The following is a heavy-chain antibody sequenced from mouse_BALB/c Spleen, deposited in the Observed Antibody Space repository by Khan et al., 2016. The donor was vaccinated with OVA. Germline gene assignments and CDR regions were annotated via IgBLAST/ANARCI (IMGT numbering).Heavy chain of an antibody. J-gene: IGHJ3*01. CDR2: ISSGGST. CDR1: GFTFSSYA. D-gene: IGHD1-1*02. Sequence: EVELVESGGGLVKPGGSLKLSCAASGFTFSSYAMSWVRQTPEKRLEWVASISSGGSTYYPDSVKGRFTISRDNARNILYLQMSSLRSEDTAMYYCARGGLLRWPGWFAYWGQGTLVTVSA. CDR3: ARGGLLRWPGWFAY. V-gene: IGHV5-6-5*01.